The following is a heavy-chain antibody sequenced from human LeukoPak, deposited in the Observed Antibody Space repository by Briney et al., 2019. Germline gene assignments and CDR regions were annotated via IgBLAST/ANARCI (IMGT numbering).Heavy chain of an antibody. J-gene: IGHJ3*01. CDR3: ARLIGAVGAQGGDFDV. V-gene: IGHV4-39*01. D-gene: IGHD1-26*01. Sequence: GSLRLSCAASGFTVSSNYMNWVRQPPGKGLEWIGSIYHSGSTHYNPSLRSRVTISIDTSTNQFSLKMSSVTAADTAVFYCARLIGAVGAQGGDFDVWGQGTMVTVSS. CDR1: GFTVSSNY. CDR2: IYHSGST.